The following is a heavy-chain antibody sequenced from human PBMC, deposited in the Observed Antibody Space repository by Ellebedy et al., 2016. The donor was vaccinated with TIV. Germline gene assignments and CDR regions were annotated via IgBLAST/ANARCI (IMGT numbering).Heavy chain of an antibody. CDR1: GGSLTNHY. CDR2: IYYTGST. J-gene: IGHJ3*02. V-gene: IGHV4-59*11. D-gene: IGHD4-23*01. Sequence: MPGGSLRLSCSVSGGSLTNHYWSWIRQTPGKGLEYIGNIYYTGSTNYNPSLKSRVTISVDTSKNQFSLNMSSVTAADTAVYYCARPRTVGSTHDGFDIWGQGTTVTVSS. CDR3: ARPRTVGSTHDGFDI.